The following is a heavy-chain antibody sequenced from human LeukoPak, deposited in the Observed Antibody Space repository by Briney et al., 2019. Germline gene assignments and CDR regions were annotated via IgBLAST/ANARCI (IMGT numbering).Heavy chain of an antibody. J-gene: IGHJ6*02. CDR3: ARGTLYWLSSGIDV. D-gene: IGHD3/OR15-3a*01. V-gene: IGHV4-34*01. Sequence: RTGGSLRLSCAASGFTFSNAWMSWVRQAPGKGLEWIGEINHSGSTNYNPSLKSRVTISVDTSKNQFSLKLSSVTAADTAVYYCARGTLYWLSSGIDVWGQGTTVTVSS. CDR1: GFTFSNAW. CDR2: INHSGST.